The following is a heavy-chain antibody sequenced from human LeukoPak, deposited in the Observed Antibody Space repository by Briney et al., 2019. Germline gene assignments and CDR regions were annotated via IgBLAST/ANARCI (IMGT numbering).Heavy chain of an antibody. CDR3: ARFYGDYSPFDY. D-gene: IGHD4-17*01. Sequence: SVKVSCKASGGTFSSYAISWVRQAPGQGLEWMGGIIPIFGTANYAQKLQGRVTMTTDTSASTAYMELRSLRSDDTAVYYCARFYGDYSPFDYWGQGTLVTVSS. J-gene: IGHJ4*02. V-gene: IGHV1-69*05. CDR1: GGTFSSYA. CDR2: IIPIFGTA.